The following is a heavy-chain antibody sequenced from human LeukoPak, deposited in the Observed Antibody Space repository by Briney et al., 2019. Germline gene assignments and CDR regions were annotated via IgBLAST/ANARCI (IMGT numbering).Heavy chain of an antibody. J-gene: IGHJ4*02. Sequence: GGSLRLSCAVSGFTLSNFWMAWVRQAPGKGLEWVANIKQDGSEKYYADSVKGRFTISRDNAKNSLYLQMNTMRVEDTAVYYCAQGGATISDYWGQGTLVTVSS. D-gene: IGHD5-12*01. CDR1: GFTLSNFW. CDR2: IKQDGSEK. CDR3: AQGGATISDY. V-gene: IGHV3-7*01.